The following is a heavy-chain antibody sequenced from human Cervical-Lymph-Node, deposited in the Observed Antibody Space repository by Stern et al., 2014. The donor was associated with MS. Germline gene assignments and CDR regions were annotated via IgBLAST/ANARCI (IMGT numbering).Heavy chain of an antibody. V-gene: IGHV2-5*02. CDR1: GFSLSTSGLG. J-gene: IGHJ4*02. CDR2: IYLDDQK. CDR3: AHRTAGPFDY. Sequence: ESGPALVKPTQTLTLTCTFSGFSLSTSGLGVGWIRQPPGEALEWLAYIYLDDQKRYSPSLKSRLTITKDTSKNQVVLTLTNVDPVDTATYYCAHRTAGPFDYWGQGTLVTVSS.